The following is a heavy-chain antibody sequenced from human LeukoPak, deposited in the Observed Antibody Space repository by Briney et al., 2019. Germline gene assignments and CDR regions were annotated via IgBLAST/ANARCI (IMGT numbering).Heavy chain of an antibody. CDR1: GFTFSSYS. Sequence: GGSLRLSCAASGFTFSSYSMNWVRQAPGKGLEWVSYISGSSSTIYYADSVKGRFTISRDNSKNTLYLQMNSLRAEDTAVYYCAKVVTVTTYAEYFQHWGQGTLVTVSS. CDR3: AKVVTVTTYAEYFQH. CDR2: ISGSSSTI. D-gene: IGHD4-17*01. V-gene: IGHV3-48*01. J-gene: IGHJ1*01.